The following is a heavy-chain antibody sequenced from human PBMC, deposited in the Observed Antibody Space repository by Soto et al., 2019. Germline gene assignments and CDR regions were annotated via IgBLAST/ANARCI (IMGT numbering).Heavy chain of an antibody. Sequence: QVQLVQSGAEVKKPGASVKVSCKASVYTFTSYGIRWVRQAPGQGLEWMGWISAYNGNTNYAQKLQGRVNMTTDTSTSKAYMELRSLRSDDTAVYYWARARAQKGGYGMDVWGQGTTVTVSS. J-gene: IGHJ6*02. D-gene: IGHD3-16*01. CDR3: ARARAQKGGYGMDV. CDR2: ISAYNGNT. CDR1: VYTFTSYG. V-gene: IGHV1-18*01.